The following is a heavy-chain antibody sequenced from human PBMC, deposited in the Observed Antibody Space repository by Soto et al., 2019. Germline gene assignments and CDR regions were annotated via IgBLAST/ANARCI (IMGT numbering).Heavy chain of an antibody. CDR1: GGSISSSYY. V-gene: IGHV4-4*07. Sequence: SETLSLTCAVSGGSISSSYYWSWIRQPAGKGLEWIGRIYTSGSTNYNPSLKSRVTMSVDTSKNQFSLKLSSVTAADTAVYYCARDIPMVRGVNNWFDPWGQGTLVTVSS. CDR3: ARDIPMVRGVNNWFDP. J-gene: IGHJ5*02. D-gene: IGHD3-10*01. CDR2: IYTSGST.